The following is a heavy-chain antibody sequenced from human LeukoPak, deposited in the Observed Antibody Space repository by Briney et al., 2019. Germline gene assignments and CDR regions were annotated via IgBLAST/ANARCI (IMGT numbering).Heavy chain of an antibody. V-gene: IGHV3-23*01. CDR1: GFSFSSYN. Sequence: GGSLRLSCAASGFSFSSYNMNWVRQTPGKGLEWVSGISGSGGSTYYADSVKGRFTISRDNSKNTLYLQMNSLRAEDTAVYYCAKDDRRAKDYDFLTGYYKRPYFFDYWGQGTLVTVSS. J-gene: IGHJ4*02. D-gene: IGHD3-9*01. CDR2: ISGSGGST. CDR3: AKDDRRAKDYDFLTGYYKRPYFFDY.